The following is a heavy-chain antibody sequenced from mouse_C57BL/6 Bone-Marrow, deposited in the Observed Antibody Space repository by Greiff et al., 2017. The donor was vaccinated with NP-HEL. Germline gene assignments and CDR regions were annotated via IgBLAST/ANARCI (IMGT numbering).Heavy chain of an antibody. CDR3: ARGVYYFDY. V-gene: IGHV1-81*01. CDR1: GYTFTSYG. J-gene: IGHJ2*01. Sequence: QVQLQQSGAELARPGASVKLSCKASGYTFTSYGISWVKQRPGQGLEWIGEIYPGSGNTYYNEKFKGKATLTADKSSSTAYMELRSLTSEDSAVYFYARGVYYFDYWGQGTTLSVSS. CDR2: IYPGSGNT.